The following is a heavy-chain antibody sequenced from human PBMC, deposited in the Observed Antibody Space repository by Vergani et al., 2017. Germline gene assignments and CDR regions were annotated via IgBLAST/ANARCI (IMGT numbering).Heavy chain of an antibody. CDR3: ARVGVSGWIYPREFDY. V-gene: IGHV4-59*01. CDR1: GGSISSYY. Sequence: QVQLQESGPGLVKPSEILSLTCTVSGGSISSYYWSWIRQPPGTGLEWIGYIYYSGSTNYNPSLKSGVTIAVDTSKNQFSLKLSSVTAADTAVYYCARVGVSGWIYPREFDYWGQGTLVTVSS. J-gene: IGHJ4*02. D-gene: IGHD6-19*01. CDR2: IYYSGST.